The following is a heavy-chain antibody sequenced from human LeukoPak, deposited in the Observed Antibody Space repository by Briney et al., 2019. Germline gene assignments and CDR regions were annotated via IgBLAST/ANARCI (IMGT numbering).Heavy chain of an antibody. V-gene: IGHV3-53*01. D-gene: IGHD5-24*01. CDR2: IYSGGDT. CDR3: ARAVEGDGYSKFDY. CDR1: EIIVSSSH. J-gene: IGHJ4*02. Sequence: GGSLRLSCAASEIIVSSSHMIWVRQAPGKGLEWVSVIYSGGDTYYADSVKGRFTISRDNFKNTVYLQMNNLRVEDTAVYYCARAVEGDGYSKFDYWGQGTLVTVSS.